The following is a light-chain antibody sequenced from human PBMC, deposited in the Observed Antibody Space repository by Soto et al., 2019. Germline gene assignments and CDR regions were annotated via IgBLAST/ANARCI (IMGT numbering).Light chain of an antibody. CDR1: SSNIGSHT. V-gene: IGLV1-44*01. Sequence: QSVLTQPPSASGTPGQRVTISCSGSSSNIGSHTVNWYQQLPGTAPKLLIYTDNQRPSGVPDRFSGSKSGISASLAISGRQSEDEADYFCAAWDDSLNGLVFGGGTKVTVL. CDR3: AAWDDSLNGLV. J-gene: IGLJ2*01. CDR2: TDN.